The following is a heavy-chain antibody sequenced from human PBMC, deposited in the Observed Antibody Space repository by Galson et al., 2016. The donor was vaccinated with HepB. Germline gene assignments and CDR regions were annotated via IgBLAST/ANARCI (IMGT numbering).Heavy chain of an antibody. V-gene: IGHV3-74*01. Sequence: SLRLSCAASGFAFSSHWMHWVRQDLGKGLVWVSRINSDGTISNYADSVKGRFTISRDNAKNSLYLQMNSLRAGDTAVYYCASDSSSGYFFESWGQGALVTVSS. CDR2: INSDGTIS. CDR3: ASDSSSGYFFES. J-gene: IGHJ4*02. D-gene: IGHD6-13*01. CDR1: GFAFSSHW.